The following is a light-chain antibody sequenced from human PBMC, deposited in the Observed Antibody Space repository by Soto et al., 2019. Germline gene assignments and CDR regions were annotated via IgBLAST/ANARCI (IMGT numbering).Light chain of an antibody. CDR3: QQYYTTPWT. CDR2: WAS. CDR1: RSVLYKSNNKDH. V-gene: IGKV4-1*01. J-gene: IGKJ1*01. Sequence: DIVMTQSPDSLAVSLGERATMNCKCSRSVLYKSNNKDHLAWYQQKPGQPPQLIIYWASTRESGVPDRFSGSGPGTDFTLTISSLQAEDVAVYYCQQYYTTPWTFGQGTKVDIK.